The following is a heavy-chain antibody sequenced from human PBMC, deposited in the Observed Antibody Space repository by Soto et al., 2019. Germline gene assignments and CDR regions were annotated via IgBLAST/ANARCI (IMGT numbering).Heavy chain of an antibody. Sequence: ASVKVSCKASGYTFTSYGISWVRQAPGQGLEWMGWISAYNGNTNYAQKLQGRVTMTTDTSTSTAYMELRSLRSDDTAVYYCARDRTTVTTFGLRNQNTSNDAFDIWGQGTMVTVSS. V-gene: IGHV1-18*01. J-gene: IGHJ3*02. CDR3: ARDRTTVTTFGLRNQNTSNDAFDI. D-gene: IGHD4-4*01. CDR2: ISAYNGNT. CDR1: GYTFTSYG.